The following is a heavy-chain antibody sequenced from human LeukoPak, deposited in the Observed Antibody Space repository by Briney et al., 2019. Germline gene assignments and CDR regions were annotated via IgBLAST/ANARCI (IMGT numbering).Heavy chain of an antibody. D-gene: IGHD3-16*01. CDR2: VYYSGST. J-gene: IGHJ4*02. Sequence: SETLSLTCTVSAGSVSGYYWSWIRQPPGKGLEWIGYVYYSGSTNYNPSLKSRVTISVDTSKKQFSLKLSSATAADTAVYYCARQITSHGTWGWDVIDSWGQGTLVTVSS. CDR3: ARQITSHGTWGWDVIDS. V-gene: IGHV4-59*08. CDR1: AGSVSGYY.